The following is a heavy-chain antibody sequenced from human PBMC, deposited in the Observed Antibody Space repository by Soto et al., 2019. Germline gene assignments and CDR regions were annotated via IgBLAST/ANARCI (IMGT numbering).Heavy chain of an antibody. D-gene: IGHD6-19*01. V-gene: IGHV3-33*01. CDR3: ARDGQSLAPYALDV. Sequence: QVQVVESGGGVVQPGRSLRLSCTASGFTFSGHAMHWVRQPPGTGLEWVAPIWYDGSNKHYADSVKGRFTISRDNSKNTLYVQMDSLRVEDTAVYYCARDGQSLAPYALDVWGQGTSITVSS. CDR2: IWYDGSNK. J-gene: IGHJ6*02. CDR1: GFTFSGHA.